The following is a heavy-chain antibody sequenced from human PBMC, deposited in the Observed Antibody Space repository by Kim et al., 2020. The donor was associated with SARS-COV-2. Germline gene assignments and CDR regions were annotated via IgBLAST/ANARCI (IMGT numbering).Heavy chain of an antibody. D-gene: IGHD6-13*01. CDR1: GFTFSSYW. Sequence: GGSLRLSCAASGFTFSSYWMHWVRQAPGKGLVWVSRINSDGSSTSYADSVKGRFTISRDNAKNTLYLQMNSLRAEDTAVYYCARDPRGSSWYYYYYYGMDVWGQGTTVTVSS. J-gene: IGHJ6*02. CDR2: INSDGSST. CDR3: ARDPRGSSWYYYYYYGMDV. V-gene: IGHV3-74*01.